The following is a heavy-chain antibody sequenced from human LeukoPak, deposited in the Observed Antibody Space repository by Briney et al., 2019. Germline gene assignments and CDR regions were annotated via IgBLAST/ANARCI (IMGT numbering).Heavy chain of an antibody. CDR1: GLTLSRYG. D-gene: IGHD3-10*01. V-gene: IGHV3-30*02. CDR3: ARAGQEWFGELGFDQ. J-gene: IGHJ4*02. CDR2: IRYDGSNT. Sequence: GGSLRLSCAASGLTLSRYGMHWVRQAPGKGLEWVAFIRYDGSNTYYADSVKGRFTISRDNSKNTLSLQMNSLRAEDTAVYYCARAGQEWFGELGFDQWGQGTLVIVSS.